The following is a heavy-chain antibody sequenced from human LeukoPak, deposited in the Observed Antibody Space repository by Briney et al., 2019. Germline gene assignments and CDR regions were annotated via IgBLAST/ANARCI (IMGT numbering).Heavy chain of an antibody. D-gene: IGHD4-17*01. J-gene: IGHJ4*02. Sequence: ASVKVSCKASGYTFTSYYMHWVRQAPGQGLEWMGIINPSGGSTSYAQKFQGRVTMTRDMSTSTVYMELSSLRSEDTAVYYCARVTVTRDFDYWGQGTLVTVSS. V-gene: IGHV1-46*01. CDR2: INPSGGST. CDR3: ARVTVTRDFDY. CDR1: GYTFTSYY.